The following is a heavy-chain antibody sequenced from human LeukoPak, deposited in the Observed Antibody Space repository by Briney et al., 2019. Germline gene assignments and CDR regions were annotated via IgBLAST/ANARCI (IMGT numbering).Heavy chain of an antibody. CDR2: IYYSGST. V-gene: IGHV4-59*12. CDR1: GDSISSYY. J-gene: IGHJ4*02. Sequence: SETLSLTCTVSGDSISSYYWSWTRQPPGKGLEWIGYIYYSGSTYYNPSLESRVTISVDTSKNQFSLKLSSVTAADTAVYYCARDRDGDYALGYWGQGTLVTVSS. D-gene: IGHD4-17*01. CDR3: ARDRDGDYALGY.